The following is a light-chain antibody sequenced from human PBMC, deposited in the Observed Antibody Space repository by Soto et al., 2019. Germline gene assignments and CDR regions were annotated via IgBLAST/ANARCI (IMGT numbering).Light chain of an antibody. V-gene: IGLV2-8*01. CDR3: SSYVRGDHYV. CDR2: EVS. J-gene: IGLJ1*01. CDR1: SSDVGDFNY. Sequence: QSALTQPLSASGSPGQSVTISCTGTSSDVGDFNYVSWYQQHPGKVPKLLIYEVSKRPSGVPDRFSGSKSGDTAALTVSGLQADDEADYYCSSYVRGDHYVFGTVTKVTVL.